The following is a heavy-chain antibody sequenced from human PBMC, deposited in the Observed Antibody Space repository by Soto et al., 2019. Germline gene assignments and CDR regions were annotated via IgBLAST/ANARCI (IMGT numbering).Heavy chain of an antibody. D-gene: IGHD3-22*01. CDR1: GFTFSSCE. Sequence: PGGSLRLSCAASGFTFSSCEMHWVRQATGKGLEWVSAIGTAGDTYYPDSVKGRFTISRDDAKNSLYLHMNSLRAEDTAVYYCAKRAPRREVITSGNWFDPWGQGTLVTVSS. CDR3: AKRAPRREVITSGNWFDP. CDR2: IGTAGDT. V-gene: IGHV3-13*01. J-gene: IGHJ5*02.